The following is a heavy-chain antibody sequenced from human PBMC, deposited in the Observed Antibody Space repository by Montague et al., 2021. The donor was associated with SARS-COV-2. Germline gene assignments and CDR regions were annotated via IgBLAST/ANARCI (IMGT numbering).Heavy chain of an antibody. V-gene: IGHV3-7*01. CDR3: ARVTLYMDV. Sequence: SLRLSCAAPGFIFGDYWMSWVRQAPGKGLEWVANIKLDGSEAYYMDSVKGRFTVSRDNARNSLYLQMNSLRAEDTAVYYCARVTLYMDVWGEGTTVAVSS. J-gene: IGHJ6*03. CDR2: IKLDGSEA. CDR1: GFIFGDYW.